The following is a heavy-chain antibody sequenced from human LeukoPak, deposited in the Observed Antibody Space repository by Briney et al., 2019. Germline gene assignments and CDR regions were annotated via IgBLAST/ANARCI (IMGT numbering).Heavy chain of an antibody. CDR1: GSPFSSYS. CDR3: ARDRGLGLPNWFTS. V-gene: IGHV3-21*01. Sequence: GSLRLSCVGSGSPFSSYSMNWVRQAPGKGLEWVSSIDLNGNHINYADSVKDRFTISRDNAKNSLFLQMDSLRVEDTAVYYCARDRGLGLPNWFTSWGQGTLVTVSS. CDR2: IDLNGNHI. D-gene: IGHD2-15*01. J-gene: IGHJ5*01.